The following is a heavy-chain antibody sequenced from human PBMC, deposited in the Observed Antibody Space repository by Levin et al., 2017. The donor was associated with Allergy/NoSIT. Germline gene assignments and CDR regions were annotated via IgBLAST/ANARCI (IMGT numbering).Heavy chain of an antibody. CDR1: GDSISRGFYY. D-gene: IGHD5-12*01. CDR3: ARDLEGFSGYNPYCYMDV. Sequence: SETLSLTCSVSGDSISRGFYYWSWIRQPAGEGLEWIGRIYVTGSTTYSPSLKSRVTISLYRSKGQGSLKINSVTAADTAVYYCARDLEGFSGYNPYCYMDVWGKGTTVTVSS. CDR2: IYVTGST. J-gene: IGHJ6*03. V-gene: IGHV4-61*02.